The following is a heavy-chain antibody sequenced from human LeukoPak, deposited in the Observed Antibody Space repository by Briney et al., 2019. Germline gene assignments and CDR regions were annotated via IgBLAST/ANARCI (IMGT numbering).Heavy chain of an antibody. CDR2: IYYSGST. V-gene: IGHV4-61*01. J-gene: IGHJ6*02. CDR1: GASVSSSNYY. CDR3: ARGFGGRYNWNWRDV. Sequence: SETLSLTCTVSGASVSSSNYYWSWIRQPPGKGLEWIGYIYYSGSTNYNPSLKSRVTISVDTSKNQFSLKLSSVTAADTAVYYCARGFGGRYNWNWRDVWGQGTTVTVSS. D-gene: IGHD1-7*01.